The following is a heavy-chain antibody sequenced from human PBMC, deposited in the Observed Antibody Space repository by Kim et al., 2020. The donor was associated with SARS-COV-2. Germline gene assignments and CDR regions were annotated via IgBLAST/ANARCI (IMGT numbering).Heavy chain of an antibody. J-gene: IGHJ1*01. CDR1: GGSMRWGNYY. V-gene: IGHV4-31*03. CDR3: TSEPFL. D-gene: IGHD3-16*01. CDR2: TFYSGTT. Sequence: SETLSLTCTVSGGSMRWGNYYWTWIRQRPGKGLEWIGYTFYSGTTDYSPSLRSRATISVDTSKNQFSLKLTSVTAADTAVYYCTSEPFLWGPGTLVTVSS.